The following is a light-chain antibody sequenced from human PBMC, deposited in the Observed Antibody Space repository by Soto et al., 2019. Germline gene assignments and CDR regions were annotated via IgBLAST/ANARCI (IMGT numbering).Light chain of an antibody. Sequence: EIVLTQSPATLSLSPGERATLSCRASQSVSTYLAWYQQKPGLAPRLLIYDASNRATGIPARFSGSGSGTDFTLSISSLEPEDFAVYYCQQRSTWPLITFGQWTRLEIK. CDR2: DAS. CDR1: QSVSTY. J-gene: IGKJ5*01. CDR3: QQRSTWPLIT. V-gene: IGKV3-11*01.